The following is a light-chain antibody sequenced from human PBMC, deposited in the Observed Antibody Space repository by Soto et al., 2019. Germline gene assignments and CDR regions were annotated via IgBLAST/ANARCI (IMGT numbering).Light chain of an antibody. Sequence: VQMTQSPSSLSASVGDRVTITCRASQSMSSYLNWYQQKPGKAPKLLIYAASSLQSGVPSRFSGSGSGTDFTLTISSLQPEDFATYYCQQSSSTPWTFGQGTKVDTK. CDR2: AAS. CDR3: QQSSSTPWT. J-gene: IGKJ1*01. CDR1: QSMSSY. V-gene: IGKV1-39*01.